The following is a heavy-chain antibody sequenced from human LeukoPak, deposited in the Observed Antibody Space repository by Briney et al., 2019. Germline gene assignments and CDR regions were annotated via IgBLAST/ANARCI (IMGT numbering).Heavy chain of an antibody. J-gene: IGHJ4*02. CDR3: ARGEYGDYGY. Sequence: PSQTLSLTCTVSGGSISSGDYYWNWIRQPPGKGLKWIGYIYYSGTTYYNPSLKSRLTTSIDTSKNQFSLKLSSVTAADTAVYYCARGEYGDYGYWGQGTLVTVSS. CDR1: GGSISSGDYY. D-gene: IGHD4-17*01. CDR2: IYYSGTT. V-gene: IGHV4-30-4*01.